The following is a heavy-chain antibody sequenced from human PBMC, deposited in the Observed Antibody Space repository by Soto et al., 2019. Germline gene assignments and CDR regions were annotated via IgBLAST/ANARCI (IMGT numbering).Heavy chain of an antibody. J-gene: IGHJ4*02. Sequence: QVQLVQSGAEVKKPGSSVKVSCKASGGTFSSYAISWVRQAPGQGLEWMGGSIAIFGTANYAQKFQGRVTITADKSQSTAYMELSSLRSEDTAVYYCARDPLSPGRLSDYWGQGTLVTVSS. CDR1: GGTFSSYA. D-gene: IGHD3-16*02. CDR2: SIAIFGTA. CDR3: ARDPLSPGRLSDY. V-gene: IGHV1-69*06.